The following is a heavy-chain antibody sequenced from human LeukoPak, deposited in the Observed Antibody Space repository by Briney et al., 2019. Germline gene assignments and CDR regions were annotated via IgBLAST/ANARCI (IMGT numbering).Heavy chain of an antibody. CDR3: ARRYSSSWYCDY. CDR2: ISGSGGST. Sequence: PGGSLRLSCAASGFTFSSYAMSWVRQAPGKGLEWVSAISGSGGSTYYADSVKGRFTISRDNSKNTLYLQMNSLRAEDTAVYYCARRYSSSWYCDYWGQGTLVTVSS. D-gene: IGHD6-13*01. J-gene: IGHJ4*02. CDR1: GFTFSSYA. V-gene: IGHV3-23*01.